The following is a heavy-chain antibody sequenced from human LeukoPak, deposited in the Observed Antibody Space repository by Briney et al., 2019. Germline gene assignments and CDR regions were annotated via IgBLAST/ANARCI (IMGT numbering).Heavy chain of an antibody. CDR3: AKEVRYRAPSDTSYFDY. Sequence: PGGSLRLSGAASGFTFSSYAMNWVRQAPGKGLEWVSVISGNDDSYYADSVKGRFTISRDNSKNTLYLQMNSLRAEDTAIYYCAKEVRYRAPSDTSYFDYWGQGTLVTVSS. V-gene: IGHV3-23*01. CDR1: GFTFSSYA. J-gene: IGHJ4*02. CDR2: ISGNDDS. D-gene: IGHD2-2*02.